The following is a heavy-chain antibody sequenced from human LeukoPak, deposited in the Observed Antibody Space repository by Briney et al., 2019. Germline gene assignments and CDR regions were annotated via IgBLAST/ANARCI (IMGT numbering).Heavy chain of an antibody. V-gene: IGHV4-59*01. CDR1: GGSISSYY. CDR3: ARALLRPWFDP. J-gene: IGHJ5*02. CDR2: IYYSGST. Sequence: SETLSLTCTVSGGSISSYYWSLIRQPPGKGLEWIGYIYYSGSTNYNPSLKSRVTISVDTSKNQFSLKLSSVTAADTAVYYCARALLRPWFDPWGQGTLVTVSS. D-gene: IGHD4-17*01.